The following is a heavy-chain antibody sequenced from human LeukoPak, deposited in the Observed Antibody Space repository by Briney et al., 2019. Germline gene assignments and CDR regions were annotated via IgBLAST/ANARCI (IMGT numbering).Heavy chain of an antibody. Sequence: ASVKVSCKASGYTFTGYYMHWVRQAPGQGLEWMGWINPNSGGTNYAQKFQGRVTMIRDTSISTAYMELSRLRSDDTAVYYCARDRAYSRGSFDYWGQGTLVTVSS. J-gene: IGHJ4*02. CDR2: INPNSGGT. D-gene: IGHD6-19*01. CDR3: ARDRAYSRGSFDY. V-gene: IGHV1-2*02. CDR1: GYTFTGYY.